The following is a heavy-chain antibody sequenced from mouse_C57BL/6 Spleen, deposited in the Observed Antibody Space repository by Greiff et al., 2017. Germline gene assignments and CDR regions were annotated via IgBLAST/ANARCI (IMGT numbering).Heavy chain of an antibody. Sequence: QVTLKVSGPGILQSSQTLSLTCSFSGFSLSTSGMGVSWIRHPSGKGLEWLAHTCWDVDKRYNPSLKSPPTISKDTSRNQVFLRITSVDTADTATYDCARDYCDGSIDYFDCWGKGTTLTVSS. J-gene: IGHJ2*01. CDR2: TCWDVDK. CDR1: GFSLSTSGMG. D-gene: IGHD1-1*01. V-gene: IGHV8-12*01. CDR3: ARDYCDGSIDYFDC.